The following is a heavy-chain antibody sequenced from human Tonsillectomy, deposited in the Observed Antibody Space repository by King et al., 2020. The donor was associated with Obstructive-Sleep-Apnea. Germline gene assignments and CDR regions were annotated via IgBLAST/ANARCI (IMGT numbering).Heavy chain of an antibody. D-gene: IGHD6-13*01. CDR3: ARVTLHAIGTPGKRGWYFDY. V-gene: IGHV4-31*03. Sequence: QLQESGPGLVKPSQTLSLTCSVSGGSISSGGNYWSWIRQHPGKGLEWIGYIYYSGSTHYNPSLKSRITISVDTSKNHFSLQLSSVTAADRAVYYCARVTLHAIGTPGKRGWYFDYWGQGTLVTVSS. J-gene: IGHJ4*02. CDR1: GGSISSGGNY. CDR2: IYYSGST.